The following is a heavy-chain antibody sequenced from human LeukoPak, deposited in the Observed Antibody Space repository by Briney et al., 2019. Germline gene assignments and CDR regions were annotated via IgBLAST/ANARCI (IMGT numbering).Heavy chain of an antibody. J-gene: IGHJ4*02. V-gene: IGHV4-59*08. CDR2: IYYSGST. D-gene: IGHD1-26*01. CDR1: GGSISSYY. Sequence: SETLSLTCTVSGGSISSYYWSWIRQPPGKGLEWIGYIYYSGSTNYNPSLKSRVTISVDTSKNQFSLKLSSVTAADTAVYYCARSSGSYSGVDYWGQGTLVTVSS. CDR3: ARSSGSYSGVDY.